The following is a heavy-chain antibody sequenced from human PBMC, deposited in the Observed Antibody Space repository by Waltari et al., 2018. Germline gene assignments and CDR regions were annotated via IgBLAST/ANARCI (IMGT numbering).Heavy chain of an antibody. Sequence: QVQLQESGPGLVKPSQTLSLTCTVSGGSISSGGYYWSWIRQHPGKGLEWIGYIYYSGSTYYPPSLKSRVTISVDTSKNQFSLKLSSVTAADTAVYYCARDLTLGFWGSSSSGGDAFDIWGQGTMVTVSS. CDR2: IYYSGST. J-gene: IGHJ3*02. V-gene: IGHV4-31*03. CDR1: GGSISSGGYY. D-gene: IGHD6-6*01. CDR3: ARDLTLGFWGSSSSGGDAFDI.